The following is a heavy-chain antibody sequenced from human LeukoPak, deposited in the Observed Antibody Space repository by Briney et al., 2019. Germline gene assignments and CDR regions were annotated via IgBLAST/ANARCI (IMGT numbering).Heavy chain of an antibody. D-gene: IGHD3-16*01. J-gene: IGHJ5*02. CDR2: INPNSGGT. CDR1: GYTFTGYY. Sequence: SVKVSCKASGYTFTGYYMHWVRQAPGQGLEWMGRINPNSGGTNYAQKFQGRVTMTRDTSISKDSMELSRLRSDDTAVYYCARGGGSFSDGGPTFDPWGQGTLVTVSS. V-gene: IGHV1-2*06. CDR3: ARGGGSFSDGGPTFDP.